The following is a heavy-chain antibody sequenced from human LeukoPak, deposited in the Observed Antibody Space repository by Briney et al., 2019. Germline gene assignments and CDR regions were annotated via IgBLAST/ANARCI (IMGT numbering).Heavy chain of an antibody. J-gene: IGHJ3*02. Sequence: PSGTLSLTCTVSGGSISSSSYYWGWIRQPPGKGLEWIGSIYYSGSTYYNPSLKSRVTISVDTSKNQFSLKLSSVTAADTAVYYCATFPNYYDSGMGAFDIWGQGTMVTVSS. V-gene: IGHV4-39*01. CDR2: IYYSGST. D-gene: IGHD3-22*01. CDR1: GGSISSSSYY. CDR3: ATFPNYYDSGMGAFDI.